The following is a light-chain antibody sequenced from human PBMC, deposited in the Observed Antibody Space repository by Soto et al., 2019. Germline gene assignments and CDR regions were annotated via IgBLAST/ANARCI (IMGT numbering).Light chain of an antibody. CDR3: QHRNNWPPVAA. Sequence: ELVLTQSPATLSLSPGERATLYCRASQSISSYLSWYQHNPGQAPTLLIHDASNRVTGIPARFSGSGSGTDFTLTIRSLEPEDFAFYYCQHRNNWPPVAAFGGATRVEF. CDR2: DAS. V-gene: IGKV3-11*01. J-gene: IGKJ4*01. CDR1: QSISSY.